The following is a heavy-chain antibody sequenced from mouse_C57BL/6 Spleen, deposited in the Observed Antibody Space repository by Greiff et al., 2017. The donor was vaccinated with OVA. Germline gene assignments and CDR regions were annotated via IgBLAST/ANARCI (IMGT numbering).Heavy chain of an antibody. V-gene: IGHV1-4*01. CDR1: GYTFTSYT. CDR2: INPSSGYT. Sequence: VKLQESGAELARPGASVKMSCKASGYTFTSYTMHWVKQRPGQGLEWIGYINPSSGYTKYNQKFKDKATLTADKSSSTAYMQLSSLTSEDSAVYYCASNWDGFAYWGQGTLVTVSA. D-gene: IGHD4-1*01. CDR3: ASNWDGFAY. J-gene: IGHJ3*01.